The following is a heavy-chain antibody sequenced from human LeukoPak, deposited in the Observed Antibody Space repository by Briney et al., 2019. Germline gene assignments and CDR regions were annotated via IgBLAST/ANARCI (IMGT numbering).Heavy chain of an antibody. Sequence: GGSLRLSCAASGFTFSSYWMHWVRQAPGKGLVWVSRINSDGSSTSYADSVEGRFTISRDNAKNTLYLQMNSLRAEDTAVYYCASPYYYGSGSYYNWGQGTLVTVSS. D-gene: IGHD3-10*01. V-gene: IGHV3-74*01. CDR1: GFTFSSYW. J-gene: IGHJ4*02. CDR2: INSDGSST. CDR3: ASPYYYGSGSYYN.